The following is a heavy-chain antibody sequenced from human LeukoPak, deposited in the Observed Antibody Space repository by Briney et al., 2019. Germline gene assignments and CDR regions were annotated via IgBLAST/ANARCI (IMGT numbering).Heavy chain of an antibody. CDR1: AYTFTSYD. J-gene: IGHJ4*02. V-gene: IGHV1-8*01. CDR2: MNPNSGDT. D-gene: IGHD3-16*01. Sequence: ASVKVSCKASAYTFTSYDINWVRQAAGQGLEWMGWMNPNSGDTGYVEKFQGRVTMTRDTSITTAYMELSSLRSEDTAVYYCTRSGFGGGVHFDYWGQGTPVTVSS. CDR3: TRSGFGGGVHFDY.